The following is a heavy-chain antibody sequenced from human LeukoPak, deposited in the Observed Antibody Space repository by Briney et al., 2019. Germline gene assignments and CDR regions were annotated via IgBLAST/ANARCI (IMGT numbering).Heavy chain of an antibody. CDR1: GGSISGYY. V-gene: IGHV4-59*01. CDR2: IYYSGST. Sequence: SETLSLTCSVSGGSISGYYWTWIRQPAGKGLEWIGYIYYSGSTNYNPSLKSRVTISVDTSKNQFSLKLSSVTAADTAVYYCARSKFYYDSSGYEWYYFDYWGQGTLVTVSS. D-gene: IGHD3-22*01. CDR3: ARSKFYYDSSGYEWYYFDY. J-gene: IGHJ4*02.